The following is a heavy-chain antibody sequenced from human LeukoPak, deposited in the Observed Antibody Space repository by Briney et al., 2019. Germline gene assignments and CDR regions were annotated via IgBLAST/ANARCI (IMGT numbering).Heavy chain of an antibody. Sequence: ASVKVSCKASGYTFTGYYMHWVRQAPGQGLEWMGWINPNSGGTNYAQKFQGRVTMTRDMSTSTGYMELSSLRSEDTAIYYCARDNSVGDNAWWFDPWGQGTLVTVSS. CDR1: GYTFTGYY. D-gene: IGHD1-26*01. CDR3: ARDNSVGDNAWWFDP. V-gene: IGHV1-2*02. CDR2: INPNSGGT. J-gene: IGHJ5*02.